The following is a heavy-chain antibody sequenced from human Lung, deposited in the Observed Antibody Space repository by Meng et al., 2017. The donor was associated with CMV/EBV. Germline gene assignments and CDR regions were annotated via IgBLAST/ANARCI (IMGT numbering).Heavy chain of an antibody. V-gene: IGHV1-2*06. CDR2: IKPSTGDT. J-gene: IGHJ4*02. Sequence: QAQLVQSGAEVKKPGPSVKLSCKTSGYTFNDYWIHWVRQAPGQGLEWMGRIKPSTGDTSYAQKFRGRLTVTRDTPISTVYMEVNSLTSDDTAVYYCTREGFDYWGQGALVTVSS. CDR3: TREGFDY. CDR1: GYTFNDYW.